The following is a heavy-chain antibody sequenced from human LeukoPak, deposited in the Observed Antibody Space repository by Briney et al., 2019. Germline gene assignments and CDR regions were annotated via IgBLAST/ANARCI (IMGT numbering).Heavy chain of an antibody. Sequence: PSETLSLTCTVSGGSISSYYWSWIRQPPGKGLEWIGYIYYSGSTSYNPSLKSRVTISVDTSKNQFSLKLSSVTAADTAVYYCARSSGWGSSSVDYWGQGTLVTVSS. CDR3: ARSSGWGSSSVDY. CDR2: IYYSGST. V-gene: IGHV4-59*01. D-gene: IGHD6-13*01. CDR1: GGSISSYY. J-gene: IGHJ4*02.